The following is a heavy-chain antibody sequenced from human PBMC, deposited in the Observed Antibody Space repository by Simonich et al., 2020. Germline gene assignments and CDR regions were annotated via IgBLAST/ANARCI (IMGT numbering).Heavy chain of an antibody. CDR2: INPNSGGT. Sequence: QVQLVQSGAEGTKPGASVKVSCKASGYTFTGYYMHWGRQAPGQGLEWKGWINPNSGGTNYAQKFQGRVTMTRDTSNSTAYMGLSRLRSDDTAVYYCARGGLGHWYFDLWGRGTLVTVSS. CDR3: ARGGLGHWYFDL. J-gene: IGHJ2*01. D-gene: IGHD6-25*01. CDR1: GYTFTGYY. V-gene: IGHV1-2*02.